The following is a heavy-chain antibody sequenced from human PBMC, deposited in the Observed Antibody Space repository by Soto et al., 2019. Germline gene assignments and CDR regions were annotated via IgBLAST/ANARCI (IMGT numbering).Heavy chain of an antibody. J-gene: IGHJ4*02. D-gene: IGHD5-18*01. V-gene: IGHV1-69*04. CDR2: IIPILGIA. CDR3: ARDSRGYSYGYFPPDY. Sequence: SVKVSCKASGGTFSSYTISWVRQAPGQGLEWMGRIIPILGIANYAQKNQGRVTITADKSTSTAYMELSSLRSEDTAVYYCARDSRGYSYGYFPPDYWGQGTLVTVSS. CDR1: GGTFSSYT.